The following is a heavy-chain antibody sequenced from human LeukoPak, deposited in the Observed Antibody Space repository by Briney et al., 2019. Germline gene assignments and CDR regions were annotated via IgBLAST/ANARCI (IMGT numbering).Heavy chain of an antibody. V-gene: IGHV1-2*02. Sequence: EASVKVSCKASGYTFTGYYMHWVRQAPGQGLEWMGWINPNSGGTNYAQKFQGRVTMTRDTSISTADMELSRLRAEDTAVYYCARDLAAAGTGDYWGQGTLVTVSS. CDR3: ARDLAAAGTGDY. CDR2: INPNSGGT. CDR1: GYTFTGYY. J-gene: IGHJ4*02. D-gene: IGHD6-13*01.